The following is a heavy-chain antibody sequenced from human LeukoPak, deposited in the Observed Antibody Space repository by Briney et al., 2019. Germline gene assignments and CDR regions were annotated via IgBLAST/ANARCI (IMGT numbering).Heavy chain of an antibody. CDR1: GFTFGDYA. CDR3: AGDRMNWMDV. V-gene: IGHV3-30-3*01. CDR2: ISYDGSNK. J-gene: IGHJ6*02. D-gene: IGHD1-1*01. Sequence: PGGSLRLSCTASGFTFGDYAMSWFRQAPGKGLEWVAVISYDGSNKYYADSVKGRFTISRDNAKNSLYLQMNSLRAEDTAVYYCAGDRMNWMDVWGQGTTVTVSS.